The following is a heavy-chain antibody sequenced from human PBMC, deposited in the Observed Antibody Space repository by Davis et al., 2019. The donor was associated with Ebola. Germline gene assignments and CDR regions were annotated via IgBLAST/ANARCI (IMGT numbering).Heavy chain of an antibody. Sequence: MPSETLSLTCAVYGGSFSGHYWSWIRQPPGKGLEWIGEINHSGSTNYNPSLKSRVTISVDTSKNQFSLKLSSVTAADTAVYYCARGVYGNYGMDVWGQGTTVTVSS. CDR2: INHSGST. J-gene: IGHJ6*02. CDR1: GGSFSGHY. V-gene: IGHV4-34*01. CDR3: ARGVYGNYGMDV. D-gene: IGHD5/OR15-5a*01.